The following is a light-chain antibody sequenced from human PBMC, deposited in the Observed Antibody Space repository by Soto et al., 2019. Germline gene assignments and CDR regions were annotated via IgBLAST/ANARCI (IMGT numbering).Light chain of an antibody. CDR2: GAS. Sequence: EIVMTQSPAPLSVSPGQRATLSCRASQSVSSNLAWYQQKPGQAPRLLLHGASTRATGIPDRFSGSGSGTEFTLTISSLQSEDFAVYYCQHYNNKRPQLTFGGGTKVDIK. CDR1: QSVSSN. CDR3: QHYNNKRPQLT. V-gene: IGKV3-15*01. J-gene: IGKJ4*01.